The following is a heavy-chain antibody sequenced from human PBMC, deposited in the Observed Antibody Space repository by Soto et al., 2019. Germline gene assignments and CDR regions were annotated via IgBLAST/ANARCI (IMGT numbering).Heavy chain of an antibody. CDR3: ARIQYGPYYFDY. V-gene: IGHV3-21*01. J-gene: IGHJ4*02. Sequence: GGSLRLSCAASGFTFSTYNMNWVRQAPGKGLEWVSSITSTSTYIYYADSVKGRFTISRDNAKHSLYLQMNSLRAEDTAVYYCARIQYGPYYFDYWGQGTLVTVSS. CDR2: ITSTSTYI. D-gene: IGHD2-2*01. CDR1: GFTFSTYN.